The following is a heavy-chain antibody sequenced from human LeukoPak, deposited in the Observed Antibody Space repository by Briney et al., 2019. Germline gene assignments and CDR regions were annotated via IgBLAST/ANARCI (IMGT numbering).Heavy chain of an antibody. CDR2: IRYDGSNK. D-gene: IGHD3-9*01. Sequence: GGSLRLSCAASGFSFGDYAMHWVRQAPGKGLEWVAFIRYDGSNKYYADSVEGRFTISRDNSKNTLYLQMNSLRAEDTAVYYCAKVLVGSKGNYFDYWGQGTLVTVSS. CDR1: GFSFGDYA. J-gene: IGHJ4*02. V-gene: IGHV3-30*02. CDR3: AKVLVGSKGNYFDY.